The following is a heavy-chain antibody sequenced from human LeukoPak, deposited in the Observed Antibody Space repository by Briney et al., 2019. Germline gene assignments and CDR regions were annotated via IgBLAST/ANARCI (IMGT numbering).Heavy chain of an antibody. CDR2: MNPNSGNT. CDR3: ARTRNYYYYMDV. V-gene: IGHV1-8*03. CDR1: GYTLASYD. J-gene: IGHJ6*03. Sequence: ALVKASCKPSGYTLASYDINCVQQATGQGLEWRGWMNPNSGNTGYAQKFQGRVTITRNNFISTAYMELSSLRSEDTAVYYCARTRNYYYYMDVWGKGTTVTVSS.